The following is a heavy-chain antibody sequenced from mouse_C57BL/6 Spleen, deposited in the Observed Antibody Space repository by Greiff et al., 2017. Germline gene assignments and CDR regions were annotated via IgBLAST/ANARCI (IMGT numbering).Heavy chain of an antibody. V-gene: IGHV14-2*01. CDR2: IDPEDGET. Sequence: EVQLVESGAELVKPGASVKLSCTASGFNIKDYYMHWVKQRTEQGLEWIGRIDPEDGETKYAPKFQGKATITADTSSNTAYLQLSSLPSEDTAVYYCASFYYYGSSYGYFDVWGTGTTVTVSS. CDR1: GFNIKDYY. J-gene: IGHJ1*03. CDR3: ASFYYYGSSYGYFDV. D-gene: IGHD1-1*01.